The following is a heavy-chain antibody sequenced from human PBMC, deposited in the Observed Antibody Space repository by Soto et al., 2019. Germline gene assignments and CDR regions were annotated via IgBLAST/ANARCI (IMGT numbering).Heavy chain of an antibody. J-gene: IGHJ6*02. CDR2: MNPNSGNT. D-gene: IGHD3-3*01. CDR3: ARELFTIFGVVGGGVNYYYVMDV. CDR1: GYTFTSYD. Sequence: QVQLVQSGAEVKKPGASVKVSCKASGYTFTSYDINWVRQATGQGLEWMGWMNPNSGNTGYAQKFQGRVTMTRNTSISTAYMELSSMRSEDTAVYSCARELFTIFGVVGGGVNYYYVMDVWGQGTTVTVSS. V-gene: IGHV1-8*01.